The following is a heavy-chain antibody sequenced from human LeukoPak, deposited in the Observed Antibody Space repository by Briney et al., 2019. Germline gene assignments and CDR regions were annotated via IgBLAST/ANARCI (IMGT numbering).Heavy chain of an antibody. V-gene: IGHV3-30-3*01. D-gene: IGHD1-26*01. Sequence: GRSLRLSCAASGFTFSSYAMHWVRQAPGKGLEWVAVISYDGSNKYYADSVKGRFTISRDNSKNTLYLQMNSLRAEDTAVYYCARDEGLVGANTSDYWGQGTLVTVSS. J-gene: IGHJ4*02. CDR3: ARDEGLVGANTSDY. CDR2: ISYDGSNK. CDR1: GFTFSSYA.